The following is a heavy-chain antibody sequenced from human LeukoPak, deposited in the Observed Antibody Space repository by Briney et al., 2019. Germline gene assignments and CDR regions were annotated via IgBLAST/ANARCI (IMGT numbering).Heavy chain of an antibody. CDR2: INPNSGGT. CDR3: ARGKGELRRGSWFDP. CDR1: GYTFTGYY. J-gene: IGHJ5*02. V-gene: IGHV1-2*02. D-gene: IGHD1-26*01. Sequence: ASVKVSCKASGYTFTGYYMHWVRQAPGQGLEWMGWINPNSGGTNYAQKFQGRVTMTRDTSISTAHMELSRLRSDDTAVYYCARGKGELRRGSWFDPWGQGTLVTVSS.